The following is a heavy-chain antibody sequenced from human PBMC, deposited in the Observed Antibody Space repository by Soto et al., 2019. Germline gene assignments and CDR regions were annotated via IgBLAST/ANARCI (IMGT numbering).Heavy chain of an antibody. D-gene: IGHD4-4*01. Sequence: QFQLVQSGAEVKKPGASVKVSCKASGYTFTNCGITWVRQAPGQGLEWMGWISGYNGNTNYQQKIHGRVTMTRDTTTSTAYMEQRSLRSDDTAVYYCARDIATPTTVTTFVNSGGMDVWGQGTTVTVSS. CDR1: GYTFTNCG. J-gene: IGHJ6*02. V-gene: IGHV1-18*01. CDR2: ISGYNGNT. CDR3: ARDIATPTTVTTFVNSGGMDV.